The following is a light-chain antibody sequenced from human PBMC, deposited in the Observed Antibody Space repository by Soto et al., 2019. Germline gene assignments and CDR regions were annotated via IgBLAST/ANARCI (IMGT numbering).Light chain of an antibody. V-gene: IGKV1-9*01. CDR2: LAS. CDR1: QGISNS. CDR3: QQLIRFPTK. Sequence: IQLTQSPSSLAASVGDRVTITCRASQGISNSLAWYQQKPGKAPKLLMYLASTLQSGVPPRFSGTGSGTNFTLTISSLQPEDFATYYCQQLIRFPTKFGQGTKVEIK. J-gene: IGKJ1*01.